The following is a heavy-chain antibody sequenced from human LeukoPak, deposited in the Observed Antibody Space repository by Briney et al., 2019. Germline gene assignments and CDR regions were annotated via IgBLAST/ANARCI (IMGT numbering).Heavy chain of an antibody. CDR1: GYTFSSYS. J-gene: IGHJ4*02. V-gene: IGHV1-46*01. CDR3: AREFYYESSAYGFEY. CDR2: INPSGGST. D-gene: IGHD3-22*01. Sequence: ATVKVSCKASGYTFSSYSMHWVRHAPGQGLEWMGIINPSGGSTSYAQKFQGRVTMTRDTSTSTVYMELSSLRSEDTAVYYCAREFYYESSAYGFEYWGQGTLVTVSS.